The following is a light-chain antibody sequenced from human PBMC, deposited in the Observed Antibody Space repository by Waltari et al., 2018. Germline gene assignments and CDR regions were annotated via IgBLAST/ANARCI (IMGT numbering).Light chain of an antibody. CDR1: SSNIGAGYD. CDR2: GNS. Sequence: QSVLTQPPSVSGAPGQRVTISCTGSSSNIGAGYDVHWYQQLPGTAPKLLIYGNSNRPSGVPDRYSGSKSGTSASLAITGRQAEDEADYYFQSYDSSLSDYVFGTGTKVTVL. J-gene: IGLJ1*01. CDR3: QSYDSSLSDYV. V-gene: IGLV1-40*01.